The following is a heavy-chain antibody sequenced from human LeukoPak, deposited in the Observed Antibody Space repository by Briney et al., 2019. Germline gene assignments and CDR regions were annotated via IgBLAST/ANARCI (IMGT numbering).Heavy chain of an antibody. V-gene: IGHV3-64D*06. Sequence: GGSLRLSCSASGFAFSNYATHWVRQAPGKGLEYVAGINSNGGSTFYADSVKGGFTMSGDNSKNTLYLQMSSLRAEDTAVYYCVKGTSTKYYYYGMDVWGQGTTVTVSS. CDR1: GFAFSNYA. D-gene: IGHD2-2*01. CDR2: INSNGGST. J-gene: IGHJ6*02. CDR3: VKGTSTKYYYYGMDV.